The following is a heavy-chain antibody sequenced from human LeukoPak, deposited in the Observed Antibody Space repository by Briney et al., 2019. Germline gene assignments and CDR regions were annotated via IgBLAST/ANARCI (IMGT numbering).Heavy chain of an antibody. Sequence: PSETLSLTCTVSGGSISSSSYYWGWIRQPPGKGLEWIGSIFYSGITYYSPSLRSRVSISVDASKNQFSLKLSSVTAADTAVYYCARLAVTFDYWGQGTLLTVSS. CDR3: ARLAVTFDY. CDR2: IFYSGIT. D-gene: IGHD2-21*02. V-gene: IGHV4-39*01. J-gene: IGHJ4*02. CDR1: GGSISSSSYY.